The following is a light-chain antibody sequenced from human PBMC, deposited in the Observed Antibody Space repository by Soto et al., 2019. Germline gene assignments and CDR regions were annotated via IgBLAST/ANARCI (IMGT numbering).Light chain of an antibody. J-gene: IGLJ1*01. CDR3: TSYTTSSTYV. CDR1: SNDGGGYNY. CDR2: DVS. Sequence: QSALTQPSSVAGSPGQSITISCTGTSNDGGGYNYVSWYQQHPGKAPTLMISDVSNRPSGVSNRFSGSKSGNTASLTISGLQNEAEADYYCTSYTTSSTYVFGTGTKLTVL. V-gene: IGLV2-14*01.